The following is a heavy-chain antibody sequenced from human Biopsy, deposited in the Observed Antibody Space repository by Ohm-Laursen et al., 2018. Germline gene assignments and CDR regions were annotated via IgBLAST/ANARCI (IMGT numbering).Heavy chain of an antibody. V-gene: IGHV4-59*01. Sequence: GTLSLTCTVSGDSISSYYWSWIRQPPGKGLQWIGYVYYTGSTDYNPSLQSRVTISVDTSKNHFFLRLRSVTPADTAIYYCARDRGYYSDRTVPGYFDLWGRGTLVTVSS. CDR2: VYYTGST. D-gene: IGHD3-22*01. CDR1: GDSISSYY. CDR3: ARDRGYYSDRTVPGYFDL. J-gene: IGHJ2*01.